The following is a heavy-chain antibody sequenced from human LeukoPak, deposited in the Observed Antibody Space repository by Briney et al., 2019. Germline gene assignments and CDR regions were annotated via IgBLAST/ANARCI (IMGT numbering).Heavy chain of an antibody. J-gene: IGHJ4*02. CDR2: MYYSGSA. Sequence: SETLSLTCTVSGGSFSGNGYYWGWIRQPPGKGLEWIGSMYYSGSANYNPSLKSRATISADTSKNQFSLKLSSVTAADTAVYYCARHLGHCSSTSCSHFDFWGQGTLVTVSS. V-gene: IGHV4-39*01. CDR1: GGSFSGNGYY. D-gene: IGHD2-2*01. CDR3: ARHLGHCSSTSCSHFDF.